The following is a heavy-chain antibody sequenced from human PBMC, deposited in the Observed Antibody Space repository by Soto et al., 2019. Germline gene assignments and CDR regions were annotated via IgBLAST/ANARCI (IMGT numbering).Heavy chain of an antibody. CDR1: PGSLSSYY. J-gene: IGHJ4*02. CDR2: IYYRGSS. Sequence: SETLSLTCTVSPGSLSSYYWSWIRQPPGKGLEWIGYIYYRGSSNYSPSLKSRVTISVDTSKNQFSLKLSSVTAADTAVYYCAMLPPIARETSCPDDWGQGTLVTVSS. D-gene: IGHD1-7*01. V-gene: IGHV4-59*08. CDR3: AMLPPIARETSCPDD.